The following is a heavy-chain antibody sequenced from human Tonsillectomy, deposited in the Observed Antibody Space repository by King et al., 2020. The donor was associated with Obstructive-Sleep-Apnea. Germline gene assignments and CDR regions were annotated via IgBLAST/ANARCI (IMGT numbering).Heavy chain of an antibody. CDR2: IYYSGST. J-gene: IGHJ3*02. Sequence: QLQESGPGLVKPSETLSLTCTVSGGSISSSSYYWGWIRQPPGKGLEWIGSIYYSGSTYYNPSLKSRVTISVDTSKNQFSLKLSSVTAADTAVYYCANSKLFTVIKDAFDIWGQGTMVTVSS. CDR1: GGSISSSSYY. V-gene: IGHV4-39*07. D-gene: IGHD4-17*01. CDR3: ANSKLFTVIKDAFDI.